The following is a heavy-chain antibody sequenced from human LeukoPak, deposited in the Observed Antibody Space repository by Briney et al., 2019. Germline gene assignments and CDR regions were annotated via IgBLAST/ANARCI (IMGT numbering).Heavy chain of an antibody. CDR3: ARSKIDY. J-gene: IGHJ4*02. V-gene: IGHV3-23*01. CDR2: ISGSGGST. D-gene: IGHD4-11*01. CDR1: GFTFSSYG. Sequence: GGSLRLSCAASGFTFSSYGMSWVRQAPGKGLEWVSAISGSGGSTYCADSVKGRFTISRDNSRNTVYLQMNSLRADDTALYYCARSKIDYWGQGTLVTVSS.